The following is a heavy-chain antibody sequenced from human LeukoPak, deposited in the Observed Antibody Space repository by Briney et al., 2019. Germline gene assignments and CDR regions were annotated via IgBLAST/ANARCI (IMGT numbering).Heavy chain of an antibody. J-gene: IGHJ4*02. CDR2: ISSNGDNT. V-gene: IGHV3-64D*06. Sequence: GGSLRLSCSVSGFTFSTYVMHWVRQAPGKGLEYVSAISSNGDNTYYADSVKGRFTISGDNSKNTLYLLSSLRADDTAVYSCVSGTGYWGQGTPVTVSS. CDR3: VSGTGY. CDR1: GFTFSTYV.